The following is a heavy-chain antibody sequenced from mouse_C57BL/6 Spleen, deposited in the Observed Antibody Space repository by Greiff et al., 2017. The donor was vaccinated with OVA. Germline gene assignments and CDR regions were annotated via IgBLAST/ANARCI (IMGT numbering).Heavy chain of an antibody. CDR2: IWSGGST. J-gene: IGHJ1*03. Sequence: VKLQQSGPGLVQPSQSLSITCTVSGFSLTSYGVHWVRQSPGKGLEWLGVIWSGGSTDYNAAFISRLSISKDNSKSQVFFKMNSLQADDTARYYCARVYGTWYFDVWGTGTTVTVSS. CDR1: GFSLTSYG. V-gene: IGHV2-2*01. D-gene: IGHD1-1*01. CDR3: ARVYGTWYFDV.